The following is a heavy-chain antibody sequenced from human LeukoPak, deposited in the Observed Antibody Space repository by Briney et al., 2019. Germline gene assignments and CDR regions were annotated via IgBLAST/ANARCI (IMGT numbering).Heavy chain of an antibody. V-gene: IGHV4-39*01. CDR1: GGSTSSSSYY. CDR3: ARHQARYYDFWSGSPPRYFDY. D-gene: IGHD3-3*01. CDR2: IYYSGST. J-gene: IGHJ4*02. Sequence: SETLSLTCTVSGGSTSSSSYYWGWLRQPPGKGLEWIGSIYYSGSTYYNPSLKSRVTISVDTSKNQFSLKLSSVTAADTAVYYCARHQARYYDFWSGSPPRYFDYWGQGTLVTVSS.